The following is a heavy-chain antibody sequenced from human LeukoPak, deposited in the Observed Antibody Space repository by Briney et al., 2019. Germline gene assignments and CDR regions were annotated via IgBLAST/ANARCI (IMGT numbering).Heavy chain of an antibody. D-gene: IGHD3-10*01. CDR2: INPNSGGT. J-gene: IGHJ3*02. CDR3: ASDGSGSFAFDI. Sequence: ASVKVSCKASGYTFTRYYMHWVRQAPGQGLECMGWINPNSGGTNYAQKFLGRVTMTRDTSISTAYMELSRLRSDDPAVYYCASDGSGSFAFDIWGQGTMVTVSS. CDR1: GYTFTRYY. V-gene: IGHV1-2*02.